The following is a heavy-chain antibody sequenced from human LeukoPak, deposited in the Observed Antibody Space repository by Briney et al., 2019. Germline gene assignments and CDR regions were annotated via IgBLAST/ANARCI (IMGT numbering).Heavy chain of an antibody. J-gene: IGHJ3*02. V-gene: IGHV4-61*02. CDR1: GGSISSGSYY. CDR3: ARVVGATEDDAFDI. CDR2: IYTSGST. D-gene: IGHD1-26*01. Sequence: SETLSLTCTVSGGSISSGSYYWSWIRQPAGKGLEWIGRIYTSGSTNYNPSLKSRVTISVDTSKNQFSLKLSSVTAADTAVYYCARVVGATEDDAFDIWGQGTMVTVSS.